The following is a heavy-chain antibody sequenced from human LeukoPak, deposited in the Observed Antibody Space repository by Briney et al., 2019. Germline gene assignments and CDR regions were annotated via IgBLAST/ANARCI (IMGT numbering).Heavy chain of an antibody. CDR1: GGSFSGYH. J-gene: IGHJ4*02. CDR3: ARRPRYCSSTSCYHFDY. Sequence: RPSETLSLTCAVYGGSFSGYHWSWIRQPPGKGLEWIGEINHSGSTNYNPSLKSRVTISVDTSKNQFSLKLSSVTAADTAVYYCARRPRYCSSTSCYHFDYWGQGTLVTVSS. CDR2: INHSGST. V-gene: IGHV4-34*01. D-gene: IGHD2-2*01.